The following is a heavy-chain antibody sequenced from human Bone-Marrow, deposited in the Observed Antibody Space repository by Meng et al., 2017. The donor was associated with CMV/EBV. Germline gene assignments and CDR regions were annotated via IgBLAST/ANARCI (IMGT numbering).Heavy chain of an antibody. V-gene: IGHV3-74*01. Sequence: GESLKISCAASGFTFDDYAMHWVRQAPGKGLVWVSRINSDGSSTSYADSVKGRFTISRDNAKNTLYLQMNSLRAEDTAVYYCARSGELYYGSGIVGFVGFDYSGQGTLVTVSS. CDR2: INSDGSST. J-gene: IGHJ4*02. CDR1: GFTFDDYA. CDR3: ARSGELYYGSGIVGFVGFDY. D-gene: IGHD3-10*01.